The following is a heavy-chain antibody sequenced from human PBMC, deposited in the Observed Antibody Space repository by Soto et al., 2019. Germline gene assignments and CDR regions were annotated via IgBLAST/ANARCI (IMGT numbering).Heavy chain of an antibody. D-gene: IGHD2-15*01. J-gene: IGHJ6*02. CDR3: ASSRVVVAATHGYYYYYGMDV. CDR2: IYYSGST. V-gene: IGHV4-31*03. CDR1: GGSISSGGYY. Sequence: QVQLQESGPGLVKPSQTLSLTCTVSGGSISSGGYYWSWIRQHPGKGLEWIGYIYYSGSTYYNPYLKSRVTISVDTSKNQFSLKLSSVTAADTAVYYCASSRVVVAATHGYYYYYGMDVWGQGTTVTVSS.